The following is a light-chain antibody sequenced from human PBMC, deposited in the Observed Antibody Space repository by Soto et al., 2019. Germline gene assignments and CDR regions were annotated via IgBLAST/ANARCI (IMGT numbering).Light chain of an antibody. CDR1: RRFLHSPNNKNF. J-gene: IGKJ1*01. CDR3: QQRSNGWT. CDR2: WAS. V-gene: IGKV4-1*01. Sequence: DAVMTPSPDSLALAIRGGSTIYCNCVRRFLHSPNNKNFLAWYQQKPGQPPKLLIYWASTREPGVPDRFTGSGSGTDFTLTISSLEPEDFAGYYCQQRSNGWTCGQGTKG.